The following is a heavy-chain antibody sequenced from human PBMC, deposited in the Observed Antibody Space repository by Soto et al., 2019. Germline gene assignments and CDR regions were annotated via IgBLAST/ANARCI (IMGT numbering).Heavy chain of an antibody. Sequence: QVELVQSGAEERKPGASVKVSCKAFGYTFTTYAMHWVRQAPGQRLEWMGWINPVNCHTKYSQKFQGRVTFAGDTPASTAYMEVGRLTSDDTAVYYCARDDCSGGSCYPPPGAFVIGGQGTMVTFSS. CDR1: GYTFTTYA. V-gene: IGHV1-3*05. J-gene: IGHJ3*02. CDR3: ARDDCSGGSCYPPPGAFVI. CDR2: INPVNCHT. D-gene: IGHD2-15*01.